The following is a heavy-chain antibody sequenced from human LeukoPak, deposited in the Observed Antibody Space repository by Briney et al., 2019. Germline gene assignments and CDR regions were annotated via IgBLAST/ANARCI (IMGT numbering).Heavy chain of an antibody. V-gene: IGHV3-30-3*01. J-gene: IGHJ4*02. CDR2: ISYDGSNK. Sequence: GRSLRLSCAASGFTFSSYAMHWVRQAPGKGLEWVAVISYDGSNKYYADSVKGRFTISRDNSKNTLYLQMNSLRAEDTAVYYCASWGGPEWELLRVYYFDYWGQGTLVTVSS. CDR1: GFTFSSYA. CDR3: ASWGGPEWELLRVYYFDY. D-gene: IGHD1-26*01.